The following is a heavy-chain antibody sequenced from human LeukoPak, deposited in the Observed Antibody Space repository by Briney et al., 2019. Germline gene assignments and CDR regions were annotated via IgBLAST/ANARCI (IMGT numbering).Heavy chain of an antibody. V-gene: IGHV3-15*01. D-gene: IGHD3-22*01. CDR2: IKSKSAGGTT. Sequence: GGSLRLSCAASGFTFSSAWMNWVRQAPGKGLEWVGRIKSKSAGGTTDFAAPVKGRFTISRDDSKNTLYLQMNSLTSEDTAVYYCAQGSGQYYEYWGQGTLVTVSS. CDR1: GFTFSSAW. J-gene: IGHJ4*02. CDR3: AQGSGQYYEY.